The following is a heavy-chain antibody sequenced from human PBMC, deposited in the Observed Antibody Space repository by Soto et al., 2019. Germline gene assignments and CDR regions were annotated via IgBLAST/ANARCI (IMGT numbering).Heavy chain of an antibody. CDR2: IWYDGSNK. D-gene: IGHD6-13*01. J-gene: IGHJ5*02. CDR3: ASVDSSSGNWFDP. V-gene: IGHV3-33*01. Sequence: GGSLRLSCAASGFTFSSYGVHWVRQAPGKGLEWVAVIWYDGSNKNYADSVKGRLNNSRDNSKKTLYLQMNSLRAEDKGAYYCASVDSSSGNWFDPWGQGTLVTVSS. CDR1: GFTFSSYG.